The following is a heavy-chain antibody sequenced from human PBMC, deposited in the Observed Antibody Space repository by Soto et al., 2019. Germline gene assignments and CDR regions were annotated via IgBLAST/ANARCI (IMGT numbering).Heavy chain of an antibody. J-gene: IGHJ6*02. CDR1: GGSISSGGYS. Sequence: QLQLQESGSGLVKPSQTLSLTCAVSGGSISSGGYSWSWIRQPPGKGLEWIGYIYHSGSTYYNPSLKSRVTXXVXRXXNQFSLKLSSVTAADTAVYYCARGRGSGRYYGMDVWGQGTTVTVSS. CDR2: IYHSGST. D-gene: IGHD1-26*01. CDR3: ARGRGSGRYYGMDV. V-gene: IGHV4-30-2*01.